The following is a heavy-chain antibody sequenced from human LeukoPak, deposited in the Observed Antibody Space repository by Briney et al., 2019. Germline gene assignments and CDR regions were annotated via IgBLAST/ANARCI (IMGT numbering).Heavy chain of an antibody. CDR2: IKSKTDGGTT. CDR1: GFTFSNAW. D-gene: IGHD5-12*01. J-gene: IGHJ4*02. Sequence: GGSLRLSCAASGFTFSNAWMSWVRQAPGKGLEWVGRIKSKTDGGTTDYAAPVKGRFTISRDDSKNTLYLQMNSLKTEDTAVYYCTADISGRATKGYWGQGTLVTVSS. CDR3: TADISGRATKGY. V-gene: IGHV3-15*01.